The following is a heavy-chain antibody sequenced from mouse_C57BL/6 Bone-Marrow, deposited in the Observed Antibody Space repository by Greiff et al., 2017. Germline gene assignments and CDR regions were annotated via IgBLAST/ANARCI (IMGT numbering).Heavy chain of an antibody. V-gene: IGHV5-15*04. CDR3: ARRGDYDAMDY. J-gene: IGHJ4*01. Sequence: EVHLVESGGGLVQPGGSLKLSCAASGFTFSDYGMAWVRQAPRKGPEWVAFISNLAYSIYYADTVTGRFTIARENAKNTLYLEMSGLRSEDTAMYYCARRGDYDAMDYWGQGTSVTVSS. CDR2: ISNLAYSI. CDR1: GFTFSDYG.